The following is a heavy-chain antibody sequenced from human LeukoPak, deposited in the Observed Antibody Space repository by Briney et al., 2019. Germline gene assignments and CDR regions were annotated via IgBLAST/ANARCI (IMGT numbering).Heavy chain of an antibody. CDR3: ARFNTSYYYYGMDV. V-gene: IGHV1-8*01. CDR1: GYTFTSYD. J-gene: IGHJ6*02. D-gene: IGHD2-2*02. CDR2: MNPNSGNT. Sequence: ASVKVSCKASGYTFTSYDINWVRQATGQGLEWMGWMNPNSGNTGYAQKFQGRVTMTRNTSISTAYMELSSLRSEDTAVYYCARFNTSYYYYGMDVWGQGTTVTVSS.